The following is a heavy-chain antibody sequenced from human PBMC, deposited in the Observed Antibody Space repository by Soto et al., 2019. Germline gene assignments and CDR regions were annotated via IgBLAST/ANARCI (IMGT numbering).Heavy chain of an antibody. CDR3: AREGGSDSYDAFDI. D-gene: IGHD3-16*01. CDR2: IIPIFGTA. V-gene: IGHV1-69*06. CDR1: GGTFSSYA. Sequence: SVKVSCKASGGTFSSYAISWVRQAPGQGLEWMGGIIPIFGTANYAQKFQGRVTITADKSTSTAYMELSSLRSEDTAVYYCAREGGSDSYDAFDIWGQGTIVTVSS. J-gene: IGHJ3*02.